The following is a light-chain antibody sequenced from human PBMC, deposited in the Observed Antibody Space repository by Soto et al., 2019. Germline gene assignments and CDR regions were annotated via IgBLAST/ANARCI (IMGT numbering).Light chain of an antibody. CDR3: QQRSNWPRT. J-gene: IGKJ2*01. CDR1: QSVSSY. V-gene: IGKV3-11*01. CDR2: DAS. Sequence: EIVLTQSPATLSLSPGERATLSCRASQSVSSYLAWYQHKPGQAPRLLIYDASNRATGIPARFSGSGSETDFTLTISSLEPEDFAVYYCQQRSNWPRTFGQGTKLEIK.